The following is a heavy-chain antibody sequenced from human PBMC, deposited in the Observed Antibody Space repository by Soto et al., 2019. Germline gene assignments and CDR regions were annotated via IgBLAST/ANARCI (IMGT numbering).Heavy chain of an antibody. D-gene: IGHD2-21*02. Sequence: QVQLVQSGAEVKKPGASVKVSCKASGYTFTSYAMHWVRQAPGQRLEWMGWINAGNGNTKYSQKFQGRVTITRDTSASTAYMELSSLRSEDTAVYYCARSIVMVTALDYWGQGTLVTVS. V-gene: IGHV1-3*01. CDR3: ARSIVMVTALDY. J-gene: IGHJ4*02. CDR2: INAGNGNT. CDR1: GYTFTSYA.